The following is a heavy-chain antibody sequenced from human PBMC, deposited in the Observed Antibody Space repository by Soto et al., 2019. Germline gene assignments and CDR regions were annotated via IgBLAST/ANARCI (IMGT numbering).Heavy chain of an antibody. CDR2: INHSGST. CDR3: ARHNYDSSGYYQYYYGMDV. J-gene: IGHJ6*02. V-gene: IGHV4-34*01. Sequence: SETLSLTCTVSGGSFSSYYWSWIRQPPGKGLEWIGEINHSGSTNYNPSLKSRVTISVDTSKNQFSLKLSSVTAADTAVYYCARHNYDSSGYYQYYYGMDVWGQGTTVTVSS. D-gene: IGHD3-22*01. CDR1: GGSFSSYY.